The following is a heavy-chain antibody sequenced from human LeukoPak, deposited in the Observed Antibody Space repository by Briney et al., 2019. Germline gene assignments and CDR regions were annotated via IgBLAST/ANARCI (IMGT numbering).Heavy chain of an antibody. CDR1: GGSINSYY. CDR2: IYYTGST. CDR3: ARHYGAHRDYYGLDV. J-gene: IGHJ6*02. V-gene: IGHV4-59*01. D-gene: IGHD4-17*01. Sequence: PSETLSLTCTVSGGSINSYYWSWIRQPPGKGLEWIGYIYYTGSTNYNPSLKSRVTISVDTSKNQFSLNLSSVTAADTAVYYCARHYGAHRDYYGLDVWGQGTLVTVSS.